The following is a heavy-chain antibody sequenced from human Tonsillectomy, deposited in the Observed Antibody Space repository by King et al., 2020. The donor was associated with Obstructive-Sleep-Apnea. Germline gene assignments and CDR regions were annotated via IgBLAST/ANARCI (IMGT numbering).Heavy chain of an antibody. V-gene: IGHV4-38-2*02. CDR2: IYHSGST. D-gene: IGHD1-20*01. CDR3: ARDSIHYNWNDGFDY. CDR1: GYSISSGYY. Sequence: VQLQESGPGLVKPSETLSLTCTVSGYSISSGYYWGWIRQPPGKGLEWIGSIYHSGSTYYNPSLKSRVTISVDTSKNQFSLKLSSVTAADTAVYYCARDSIHYNWNDGFDYWGQGTLVTVSS. J-gene: IGHJ4*02.